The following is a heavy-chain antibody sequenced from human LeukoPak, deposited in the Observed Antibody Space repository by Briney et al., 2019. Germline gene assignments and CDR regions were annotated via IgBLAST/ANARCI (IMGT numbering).Heavy chain of an antibody. J-gene: IGHJ4*02. CDR3: ARDHYGSGSYYKESGY. CDR1: GYTFTSYG. Sequence: EASVKVSCKASGYTFTSYGISWVRQAPGQGLEWMGWISAYNGNTNYAQKLQGRVTMTTDTSTSTAYMELRSLRSDDTAVYYCARDHYGSGSYYKESGYWGQGTLVSVPS. D-gene: IGHD3-10*01. CDR2: ISAYNGNT. V-gene: IGHV1-18*01.